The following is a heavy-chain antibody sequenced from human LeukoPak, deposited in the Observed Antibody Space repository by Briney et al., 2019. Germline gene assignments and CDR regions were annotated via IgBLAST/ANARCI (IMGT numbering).Heavy chain of an antibody. J-gene: IGHJ4*02. V-gene: IGHV1-69*05. CDR3: ATCGGDCYLGFDY. CDR1: GGTFSSYA. Sequence: ASVKVSCKASGGTFSSYAISWVRQAPGQGLEWMGGIIPIFGTANYAQKFQGRVTITTDESTSTAYMELSSLRSEDTAVYYCATCGGDCYLGFDYWGQGTLVTVSS. CDR2: IIPIFGTA. D-gene: IGHD2-21*02.